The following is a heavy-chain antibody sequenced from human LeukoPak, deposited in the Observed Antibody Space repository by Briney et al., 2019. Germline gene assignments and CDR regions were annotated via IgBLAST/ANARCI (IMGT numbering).Heavy chain of an antibody. CDR1: GGSISSFY. J-gene: IGHJ3*02. Sequence: SETLSLTCTVSGGSISSFYWSWIRQPPGKGLEWIAEISQNGDSNYSMSLKSRVTISLDKSKNQVSLKLNSVTAADTAVYYCARALGAFDIWGQGTMVTVSS. CDR3: ARALGAFDI. V-gene: IGHV4-59*12. CDR2: ISQNGDS.